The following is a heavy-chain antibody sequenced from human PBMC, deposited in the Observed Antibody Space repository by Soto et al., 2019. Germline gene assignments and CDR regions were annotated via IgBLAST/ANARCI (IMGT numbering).Heavy chain of an antibody. CDR1: GYTFTSYG. Sequence: QVQLVQSGAEVKKPGASVKVSCKASGYTFTSYGISWVRQAPGQGLEWMGWISAYNGNTNYAQKLQGRVTMTTDTSTSTAYMEXXSLRXXXTAXXXXXXXLXXSXFDYWGQGTLVTVSS. J-gene: IGHJ4*02. V-gene: IGHV1-18*01. CDR3: XXXLXXSXFDY. CDR2: ISAYNGNT.